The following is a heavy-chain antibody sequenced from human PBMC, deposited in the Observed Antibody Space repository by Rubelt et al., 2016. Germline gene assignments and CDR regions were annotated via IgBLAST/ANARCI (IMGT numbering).Heavy chain of an antibody. V-gene: IGHV3-21*04. D-gene: IGHD2-15*01. Sequence: EVQLVESGGGLVQPGGSLRLSCAASGFSFSGYSMNWVRQAPGKGLEWVSSISSSSSYIYYADSVKGRFTISRDNSKNTLFLQMNDLRAEDTAVYYCAKGTLRSCSGVICYPFDYWGQGTLVTVSS. J-gene: IGHJ4*02. CDR3: AKGTLRSCSGVICYPFDY. CDR1: GFSFSGYS. CDR2: ISSSSSYI.